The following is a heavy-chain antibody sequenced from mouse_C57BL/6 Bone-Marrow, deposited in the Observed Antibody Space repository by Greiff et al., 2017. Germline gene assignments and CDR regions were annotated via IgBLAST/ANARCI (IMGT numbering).Heavy chain of an antibody. CDR1: GYTFTSYW. V-gene: IGHV1-5*01. Sequence: VQLQQSGTVLARPGASVKMSCKTSGYTFTSYWMHWVKQRPGQGLEWIGAIYPGNSDTSYNQKFKGKAKLTAVTSASTAYMELSSLTNEDSAVYYCTRRGNYHGSPAWFAYWGQGTLVTVSA. D-gene: IGHD1-1*01. CDR2: IYPGNSDT. J-gene: IGHJ3*01. CDR3: TRRGNYHGSPAWFAY.